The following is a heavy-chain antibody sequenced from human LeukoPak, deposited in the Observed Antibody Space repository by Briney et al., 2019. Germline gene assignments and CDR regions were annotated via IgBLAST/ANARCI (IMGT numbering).Heavy chain of an antibody. D-gene: IGHD6-19*01. J-gene: IGHJ4*02. CDR3: ARDRGGWVGFDY. CDR2: IYYSGSS. CDR1: GGSISSYY. Sequence: PSETLSLTCTVSGGSISSYYWGWIRQPPGKGLEWIAYIYYSGSSNYNPSLKSRVTISVDTSKNQFSLKLSSVTAADTAVYYCARDRGGWVGFDYWGQGTLVTVSS. V-gene: IGHV4-59*01.